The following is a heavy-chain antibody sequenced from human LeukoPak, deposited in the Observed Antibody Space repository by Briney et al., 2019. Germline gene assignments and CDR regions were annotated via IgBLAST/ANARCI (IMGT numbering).Heavy chain of an antibody. V-gene: IGHV4-61*02. CDR3: ARPDGYAGSGPIDY. D-gene: IGHD5-12*01. CDR2: IYTSGST. Sequence: SETLSLTCTVSGGSISSGSYYWSWIRQPAGKGLEWIGRIYTSGSTNYNPSLKSRVTISVDTSKNQFSLKLSSVTAADTAVYYCARPDGYAGSGPIDYWGQGTLVTVSS. J-gene: IGHJ4*02. CDR1: GGSISSGSYY.